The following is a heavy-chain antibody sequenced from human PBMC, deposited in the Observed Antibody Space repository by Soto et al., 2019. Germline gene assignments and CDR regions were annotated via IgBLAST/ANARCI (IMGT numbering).Heavy chain of an antibody. J-gene: IGHJ6*03. V-gene: IGHV1-18*01. CDR2: ISAYNGNT. Sequence: ASVKVSCKASGYTFTSYGISWVRQAPGQGLEWMGWISAYNGNTNYAQKLQGRVTMTTDTSTSTAYMELRSLRSDDTAVDYCARCRGFDDYYYYYMDVWGKGTTLSVSS. CDR1: GYTFTSYG. CDR3: ARCRGFDDYYYYYMDV.